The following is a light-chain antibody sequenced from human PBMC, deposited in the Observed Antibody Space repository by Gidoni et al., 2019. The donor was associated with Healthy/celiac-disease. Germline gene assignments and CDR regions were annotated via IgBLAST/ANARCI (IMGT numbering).Light chain of an antibody. J-gene: IGKJ5*01. CDR3: QQYGSSRIT. V-gene: IGKV3-20*01. Sequence: IVLTQSPGTLSLSPGERATIPCRASQSVSSSYLAWYQQKPGQAPRLLIYAASSRATGIPDRFSGSGSGTDFTLTISRLEPEDFAVYYCQQYGSSRITFGQGTRLEIK. CDR1: QSVSSSY. CDR2: AAS.